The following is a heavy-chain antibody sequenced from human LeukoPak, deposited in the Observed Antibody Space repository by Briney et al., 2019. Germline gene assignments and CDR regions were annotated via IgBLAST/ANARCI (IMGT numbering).Heavy chain of an antibody. CDR2: IKGDGSHT. CDR1: GFTFSNYW. J-gene: IGHJ6*02. V-gene: IGHV3-74*01. D-gene: IGHD3-10*01. CDR3: AKDSRGSGSRYYGMDV. Sequence: PGGSLRLSCAASGFTFSNYWMHWVRQAPGKGLVWVSRIKGDGSHTIYADSVKGRFTISRDNAKNTLYLQMNSLRAEDTALYYCAKDSRGSGSRYYGMDVWGQGTTVTVSS.